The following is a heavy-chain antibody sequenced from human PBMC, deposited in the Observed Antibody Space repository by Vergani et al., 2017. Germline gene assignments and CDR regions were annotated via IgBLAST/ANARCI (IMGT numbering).Heavy chain of an antibody. Sequence: EVHLEESGGGLVQPGGSLRLSCAASGFTFGDYYMAWIRLAPGKGLDWVASIKRDGTETFYVDSVKGRFTISRDNAKTTLYLQMNSLRDEDRDVYYCAGISGGGAAYLHYWGQGTLVTVAS. V-gene: IGHV3-7*01. CDR2: IKRDGTET. CDR1: GFTFGDYY. CDR3: AGISGGGAAYLHY. D-gene: IGHD2-15*01. J-gene: IGHJ1*01.